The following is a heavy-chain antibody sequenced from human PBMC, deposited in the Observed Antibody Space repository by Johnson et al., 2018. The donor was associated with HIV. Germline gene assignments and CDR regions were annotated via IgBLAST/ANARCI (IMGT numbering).Heavy chain of an antibody. CDR3: AKSSIAVQDAFDI. CDR1: GFTFDDYG. V-gene: IGHV3-20*04. J-gene: IGHJ3*02. CDR2: INWNGGRT. D-gene: IGHD6-19*01. Sequence: VQLVESGGGVVRPGGSLRLSCAASGFTFDDYGMSWVRQAPGKGLEWVSGINWNGGRTGYVDSVKGRFTISRDNSKNTLYLQMNSLRAEDTAVYFCAKSSIAVQDAFDIWGQGTMVTVSS.